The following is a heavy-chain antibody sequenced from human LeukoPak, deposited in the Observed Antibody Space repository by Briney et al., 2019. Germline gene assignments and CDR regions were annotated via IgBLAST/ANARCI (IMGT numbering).Heavy chain of an antibody. D-gene: IGHD3-3*01. J-gene: IGHJ4*02. V-gene: IGHV4-4*02. CDR1: NGSVTSTHW. Sequence: SETLPHTCEESNGSVTSTHWSTNNHQPPGKGLEWIGEVHLDGRTNYNPSLKSRLIMSVDLPENHISLKLTSVTAADTAVYYCAREGGFYRPLDYSGQGTLVTVSS. CDR3: AREGGFYRPLDY. CDR2: VHLDGRT.